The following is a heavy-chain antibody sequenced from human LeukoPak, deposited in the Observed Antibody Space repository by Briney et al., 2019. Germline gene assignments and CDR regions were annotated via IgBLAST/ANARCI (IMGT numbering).Heavy chain of an antibody. CDR1: GFTFDDYA. J-gene: IGHJ5*02. D-gene: IGHD6-19*01. CDR3: ARGGSGWYGNWFDP. Sequence: GGSLRLSCAASGFTFDDYAMHWVRQAPGKGLEWVSGINWNGGSTGYADSVKGRFTISRDNAKNSLYLQMNSLRAEDTALYHCARGGSGWYGNWFDPWGQGTLVTVSS. CDR2: INWNGGST. V-gene: IGHV3-20*01.